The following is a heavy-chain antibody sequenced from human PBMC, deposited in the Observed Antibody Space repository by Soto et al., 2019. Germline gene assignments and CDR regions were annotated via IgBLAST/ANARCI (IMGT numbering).Heavy chain of an antibody. J-gene: IGHJ4*02. Sequence: QVQLVESGGGVVQPGRSLRLSCAASGFTFSSYGMHWVRQAPGKGLEWVAVISYDGSNKYYADSVKGRFTISRDNSKNTLYLQMNSLRAEDTAVYYCEKDQLTAMVVGIDYWGQGTLVTVSS. D-gene: IGHD5-18*01. V-gene: IGHV3-30*18. CDR1: GFTFSSYG. CDR3: EKDQLTAMVVGIDY. CDR2: ISYDGSNK.